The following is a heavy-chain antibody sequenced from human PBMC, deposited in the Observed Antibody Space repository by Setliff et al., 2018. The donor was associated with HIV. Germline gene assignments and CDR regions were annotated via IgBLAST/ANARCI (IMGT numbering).Heavy chain of an antibody. CDR3: ARKSRYSDTSGYFKHYIYYYLDV. V-gene: IGHV4-34*01. J-gene: IGHJ6*03. CDR1: GGSFRGYS. Sequence: KASETLSLTCAVYGGSFRGYSWTWIRQPPGKGPEWIGEINHSGSTKYNPSLKNRVTMSVDTSKNQFSLRVTSVTAADSSIFYCARKSRYSDTSGYFKHYIYYYLDVWGKGTTVTVSS. D-gene: IGHD3-22*01. CDR2: INHSGST.